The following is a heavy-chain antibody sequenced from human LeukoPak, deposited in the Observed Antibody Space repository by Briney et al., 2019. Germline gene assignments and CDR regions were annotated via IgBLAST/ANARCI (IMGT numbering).Heavy chain of an antibody. V-gene: IGHV1-24*01. D-gene: IGHD6-19*01. CDR2: FDPEDGET. J-gene: IGHJ4*02. Sequence: ASVKVSCKVSGYTLTELSMHWVRQAPGKGLEWMGGFDPEDGETIYAQKFQGRVTMTEDTSTDKAYMELSSLRSEDTAVYYCATAGYSSGWYYFDYWGQGTLVTVSS. CDR3: ATAGYSSGWYYFDY. CDR1: GYTLTELS.